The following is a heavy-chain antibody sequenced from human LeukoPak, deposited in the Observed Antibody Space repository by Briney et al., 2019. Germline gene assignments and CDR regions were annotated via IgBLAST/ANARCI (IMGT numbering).Heavy chain of an antibody. CDR3: ARGGMVGATIHHWWFDS. J-gene: IGHJ5*01. CDR2: INPTGSGST. CDR1: GYTXTTYY. D-gene: IGHD1-26*01. Sequence: GASVKVSCKASGYTXTTYYMHWVRQAPGQGLEWMGIINPTGSGSTSYAQKFQGRVNMTRDTSTSTVYMELSSLRSEDTAVYYCARGGMVGATIHHWWFDSWGQGTLVTVSS. V-gene: IGHV1-46*01.